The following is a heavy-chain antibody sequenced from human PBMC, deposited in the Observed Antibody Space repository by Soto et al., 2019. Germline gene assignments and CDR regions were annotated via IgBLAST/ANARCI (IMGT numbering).Heavy chain of an antibody. CDR3: ARVRVDYYDSSGYYLFDY. Sequence: TLSLTCTVSGGSISSGDYYWSWIRQPPGKGLEWIGYIYYGGSTYYNPSLKSRVTISVDTSKNQFSLKLSSVTAADTAVYYCARVRVDYYDSSGYYLFDYWGQGTLVTVSS. D-gene: IGHD3-22*01. CDR1: GGSISSGDYY. V-gene: IGHV4-30-4*01. J-gene: IGHJ4*02. CDR2: IYYGGST.